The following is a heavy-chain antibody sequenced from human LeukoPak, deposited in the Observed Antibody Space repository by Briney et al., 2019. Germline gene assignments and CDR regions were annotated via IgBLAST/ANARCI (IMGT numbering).Heavy chain of an antibody. CDR1: GGSISSGGYY. CDR2: IYHSGGT. J-gene: IGHJ6*03. CDR3: ARDPAVPSNYMDV. V-gene: IGHV4-30-2*01. Sequence: SQTLSLTCTVSGGSISSGGYYWSWIRQPPGKGLEWIGYIYHSGGTYYNPSLKSRVTISVDRSKNQFSLKLSSVTAADTAVYYCARDPAVPSNYMDVWGKGTTVTVSS.